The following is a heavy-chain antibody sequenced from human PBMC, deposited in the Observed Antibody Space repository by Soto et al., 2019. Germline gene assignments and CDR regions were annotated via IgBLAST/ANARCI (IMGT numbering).Heavy chain of an antibody. V-gene: IGHV1-24*01. CDR1: GYTLPELS. CDR3: ETALPPGSSDAFDI. CDR2: FDPEDGET. J-gene: IGHJ3*02. Sequence: ASVKVSCKVSGYTLPELSMHWVRQAPGKGLEWMGGFDPEDGETIHAQKFQGRVIMTEDTSTDTAYMELSSLRSEDTAVYYCETALPPGSSDAFDIWRQGTMVTVSS. D-gene: IGHD7-27*01.